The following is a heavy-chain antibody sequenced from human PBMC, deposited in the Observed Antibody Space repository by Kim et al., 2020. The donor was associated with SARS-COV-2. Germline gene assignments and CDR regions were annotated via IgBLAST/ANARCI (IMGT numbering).Heavy chain of an antibody. D-gene: IGHD6-13*01. CDR2: ISGSGGST. J-gene: IGHJ4*02. CDR3: AKYGGLYSSSWYADY. CDR1: GFTFSSYA. V-gene: IGHV3-23*01. Sequence: GGSLRLSCAASGFTFSSYAMSWVRQAPGKGLEWVSAISGSGGSTYYADSVKGRFTISRDNSKNTLYLQMNSLRAEDTAVYYCAKYGGLYSSSWYADYWGQGTLVTVSS.